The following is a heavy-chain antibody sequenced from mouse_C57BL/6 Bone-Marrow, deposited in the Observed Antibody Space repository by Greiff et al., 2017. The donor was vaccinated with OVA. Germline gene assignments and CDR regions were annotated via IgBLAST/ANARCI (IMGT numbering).Heavy chain of an antibody. J-gene: IGHJ4*01. Sequence: VQLQQSGAELVRPGSSVKLSCKASGYTFTSYWMDWVKQRPGQGLEWIGNIYPSDSETHYNQKFKDKATLTVDKSSSTAYMQLSSLTSEDSAVYYCAREPAGSREMDYWGQGTSVTVSS. V-gene: IGHV1-61*01. D-gene: IGHD6-1*01. CDR1: GYTFTSYW. CDR3: AREPAGSREMDY. CDR2: IYPSDSET.